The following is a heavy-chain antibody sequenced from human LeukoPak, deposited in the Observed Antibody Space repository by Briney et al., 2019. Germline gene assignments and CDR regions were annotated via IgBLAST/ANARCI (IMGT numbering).Heavy chain of an antibody. CDR3: ARDLSGGKLRYFDWLPPDY. D-gene: IGHD3-9*01. V-gene: IGHV3-23*01. CDR2: ISGSGTGGRT. CDR1: GFTFITYA. Sequence: GGSLRLSCAASGFTFITYAMSWVRQAPGKGLEWVSGISGSGTGGRTYYADSVKGRFTISRDNSKNTLYLQMNSLRSEDTAVYYCARDLSGGKLRYFDWLPPDYWGQRTLVTVSS. J-gene: IGHJ4*02.